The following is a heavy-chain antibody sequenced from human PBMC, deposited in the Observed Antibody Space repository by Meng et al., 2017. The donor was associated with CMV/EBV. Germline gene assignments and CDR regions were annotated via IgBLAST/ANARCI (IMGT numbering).Heavy chain of an antibody. Sequence: GGSLRLSCAASGFTFSSYAMHWVRQAPGQGLEWMGWINPNSGGTNYAQKFQGRVTMTRDTSISTAYMELSRLRSDDTAVYYCARYDRRVGFPYGMDVWGQGTTVTVSS. CDR1: GFTFSSYA. CDR3: ARYDRRVGFPYGMDV. D-gene: IGHD3-22*01. CDR2: INPNSGGT. V-gene: IGHV1-2*02. J-gene: IGHJ6*02.